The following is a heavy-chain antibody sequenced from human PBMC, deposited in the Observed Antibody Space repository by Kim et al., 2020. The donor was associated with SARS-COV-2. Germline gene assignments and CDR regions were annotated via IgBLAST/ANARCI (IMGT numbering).Heavy chain of an antibody. CDR3: APNYETYYVFWSGSYYGMDV. CDR2: ISYDGSNT. D-gene: IGHD3-3*01. Sequence: GGSLRLSCAASGFTFSSYAMRWVRQAPGKGLEWVAVISYDGSNTYYADSVKGRFTISRDNSKNTLYLQMNSLRAEDTAVYYCAPNYETYYVFWSGSYYGMDVWGQGTTVTVSS. CDR1: GFTFSSYA. J-gene: IGHJ6*02. V-gene: IGHV3-30*04.